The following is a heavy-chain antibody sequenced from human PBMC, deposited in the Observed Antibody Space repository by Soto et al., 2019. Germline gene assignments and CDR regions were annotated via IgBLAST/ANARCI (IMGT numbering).Heavy chain of an antibody. J-gene: IGHJ4*02. CDR1: GGTFSSYA. V-gene: IGHV1-69*06. CDR3: AIAPLDSSGYYSPSTFDH. D-gene: IGHD3-22*01. Sequence: SVKVSCKASGGTFSSYAISWVREAPGQGLEWMGGIVPLFGKTNYAQKFEGRATITADKATSTAYMELGSLRSEDTAVYYCAIAPLDSSGYYSPSTFDHWGQGSLVTVSS. CDR2: IVPLFGKT.